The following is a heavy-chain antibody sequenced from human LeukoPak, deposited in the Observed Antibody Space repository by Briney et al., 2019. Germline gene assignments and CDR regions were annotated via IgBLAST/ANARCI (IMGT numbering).Heavy chain of an antibody. CDR3: AKGDYETHGYQTR. CDR2: INTNTGNP. D-gene: IGHD3-22*01. CDR1: GYIFTSYV. Sequence: ASVKVSCKASGYIFTSYVLHWVRQAPGQGLEWMGWINTNTGNPTYAQGFTGRFVFSLDTSVSTAYLQISSLKADDTAMYYCAKGDYETHGYQTRWGQGTLVTVSS. J-gene: IGHJ4*02. V-gene: IGHV7-4-1*02.